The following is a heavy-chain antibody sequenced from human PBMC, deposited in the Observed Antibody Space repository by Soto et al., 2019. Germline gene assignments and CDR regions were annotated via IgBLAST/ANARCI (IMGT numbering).Heavy chain of an antibody. D-gene: IGHD3-16*01. CDR1: GFTVSSNY. CDR2: IYTSGST. V-gene: IGHV3-66*01. Sequence: GGSLRLSCAASGFTVSSNYMTWVRQAPGKGLEWVSVIYTSGSTDHADSVKGRFTISRDISKNTLYLQMSSLRADDTAVYYCARGGAGGFDYWGQGTLVTVSS. J-gene: IGHJ4*02. CDR3: ARGGAGGFDY.